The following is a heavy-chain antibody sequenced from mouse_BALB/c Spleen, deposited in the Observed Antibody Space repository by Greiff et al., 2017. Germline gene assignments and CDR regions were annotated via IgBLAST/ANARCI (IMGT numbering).Heavy chain of an antibody. CDR3: ARGGIDY. CDR1: GYTFTSYW. Sequence: QVQLQQPGAELVKPGASVKLSCKASGYTFTSYWMHWVKQRPGQGLEWIGEIDPSDSYTNYNQKFKGKATLTVDKSSSTAYMQLSSLTSEDSAVYYCARGGIDYWGQGTTLTVSS. V-gene: IGHV1-69*02. J-gene: IGHJ2*01. CDR2: IDPSDSYT.